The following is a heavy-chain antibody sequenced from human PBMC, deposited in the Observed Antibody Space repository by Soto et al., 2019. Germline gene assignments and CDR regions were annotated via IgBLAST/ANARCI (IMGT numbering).Heavy chain of an antibody. V-gene: IGHV3-48*01. CDR1: GFTFTSYS. CDR2: IRGTT. Sequence: EVQLVESGGGLVQPGGSLRLSCAASGFTFTSYSMNWVRQAPGKGLEWVSDIRGTTHNADSVKGRFTISRDNSRRSLYLQMNSPRADDRAVYDCAGDESFAFAIWGKGTMVTVSS. J-gene: IGHJ3*02. CDR3: AGDESFAFAI. D-gene: IGHD3-16*02.